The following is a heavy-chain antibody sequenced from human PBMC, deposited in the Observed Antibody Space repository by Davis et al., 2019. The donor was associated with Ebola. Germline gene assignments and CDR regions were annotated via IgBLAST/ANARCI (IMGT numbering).Heavy chain of an antibody. J-gene: IGHJ4*02. CDR1: GGSISSYY. CDR3: ARESPLGDELLPVEGFFDY. Sequence: SETLSLTCTVSGGSISSYYWSWIRQPPGKGLEWIGYIYYSGSTNYNPSLKSRVTISVDTSKNQFSLKLSSVTAADTAVYYCARESPLGDELLPVEGFFDYWGQGTLVTVSS. CDR2: IYYSGST. V-gene: IGHV4-59*01. D-gene: IGHD2-21*01.